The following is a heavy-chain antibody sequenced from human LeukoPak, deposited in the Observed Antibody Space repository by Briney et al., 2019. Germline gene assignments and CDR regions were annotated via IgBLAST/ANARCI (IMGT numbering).Heavy chain of an antibody. D-gene: IGHD3-22*01. Sequence: PSETLSLTCAVSGGSISSSNWWSWVRQPPGKGLEWIGEIYHSGSTNYNPSLKSRVTISVDKSKNQFSLKLSSVTAADTAVYYCAGPDTYDSSGYYYWGQGTLVTVSS. CDR1: GGSISSSNW. CDR3: AGPDTYDSSGYYY. CDR2: IYHSGST. V-gene: IGHV4-4*02. J-gene: IGHJ4*02.